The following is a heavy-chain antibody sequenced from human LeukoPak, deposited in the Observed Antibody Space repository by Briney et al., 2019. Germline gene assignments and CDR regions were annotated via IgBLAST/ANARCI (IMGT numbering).Heavy chain of an antibody. CDR3: ARVRDYYYFDS. CDR1: GFTFSSYW. J-gene: IGHJ4*02. V-gene: IGHV3-74*01. D-gene: IGHD4/OR15-4a*01. Sequence: GGSLRLSCAASGFTFSSYWMHWVRQAPGKGLVWVSRINSDGSSTSYADSVKGRFTISRDNAKNTLYLQMNSLRAEDTAVYYCARVRDYYYFDSWGQGTLVTVSS. CDR2: INSDGSST.